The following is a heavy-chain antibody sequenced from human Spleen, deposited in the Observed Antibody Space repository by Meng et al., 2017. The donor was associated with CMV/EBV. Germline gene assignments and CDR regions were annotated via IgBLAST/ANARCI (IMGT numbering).Heavy chain of an antibody. J-gene: IGHJ6*02. V-gene: IGHV3-30-3*01. CDR1: GFTSSSPA. CDR3: ARSGYNGYGLDV. Sequence: GGSLRPSCAASGFTSSSPALHWVRQAPGMGVQWVSPITSNGFNKYYADYEKGRFTISRDNPKNTVDLQMTGRRVDDTAVYYCARSGYNGYGLDVWGQGTTVTVSS. D-gene: IGHD5-24*01. CDR2: ITSNGFNK.